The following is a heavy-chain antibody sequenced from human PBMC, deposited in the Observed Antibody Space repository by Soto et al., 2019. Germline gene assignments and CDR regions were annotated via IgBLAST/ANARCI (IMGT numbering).Heavy chain of an antibody. CDR2: INGRSTAV. D-gene: IGHD2-21*01. J-gene: IGHJ1*01. V-gene: IGHV3-48*02. CDR1: GFSRSNYG. CDR3: ARDRRWAIDH. Sequence: GGSLRLSCAASGFSRSNYGMNWGRQAPGRELEWVSHINGRSTAVYYADAVKGRFTISRDNAKKSLYLQIHSLQDEDSAGYYCARDRRWAIDHWGQGSQVIFSS.